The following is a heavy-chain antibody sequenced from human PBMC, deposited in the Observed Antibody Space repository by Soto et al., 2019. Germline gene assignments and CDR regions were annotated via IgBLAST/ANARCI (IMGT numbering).Heavy chain of an antibody. J-gene: IGHJ5*02. D-gene: IGHD3-22*01. Sequence: ASVKVSCTASGYTFTGYYMHWVRQAPGQGLEWMGWINPNSGGTNYAQKFQGRVTMTRDTSISTAYMELSRLRSDDTAVYYCARDALRITMIVVVPGHWFDPWGQGTLVTV. CDR3: ARDALRITMIVVVPGHWFDP. V-gene: IGHV1-2*02. CDR1: GYTFTGYY. CDR2: INPNSGGT.